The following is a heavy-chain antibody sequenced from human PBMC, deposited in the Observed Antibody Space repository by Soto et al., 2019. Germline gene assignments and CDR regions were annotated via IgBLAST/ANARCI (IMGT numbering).Heavy chain of an antibody. Sequence: SETLSLTCTVSGGSISSSSYYWGWIRQPPGKGLEWIGSIYYSGSTYYNPSLKSRVTISVDTSKNQFSLKLSSVTAADTAVYYCARHRTDPEDYYGSGANWFGPWGQGTLVTVSS. CDR2: IYYSGST. J-gene: IGHJ5*02. CDR1: GGSISSSSYY. D-gene: IGHD3-10*01. CDR3: ARHRTDPEDYYGSGANWFGP. V-gene: IGHV4-39*01.